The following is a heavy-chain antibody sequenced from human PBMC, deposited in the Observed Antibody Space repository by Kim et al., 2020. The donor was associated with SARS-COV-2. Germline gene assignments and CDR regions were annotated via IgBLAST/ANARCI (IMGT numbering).Heavy chain of an antibody. J-gene: IGHJ3*02. Sequence: SETLSLTCTVSGGSISSGGYYWSWIRQHPGKGLEWIGYIYYSGSTYYNPSLKSRVTISVDTSKNQFSLKLSSVTAADTAVYYCARDREGIYYDSSWDAFDIWGQGTMVTVSS. D-gene: IGHD3-22*01. CDR1: GGSISSGGYY. CDR3: ARDREGIYYDSSWDAFDI. V-gene: IGHV4-31*03. CDR2: IYYSGST.